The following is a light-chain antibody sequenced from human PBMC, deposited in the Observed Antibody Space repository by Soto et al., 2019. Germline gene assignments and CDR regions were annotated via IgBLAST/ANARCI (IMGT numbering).Light chain of an antibody. V-gene: IGKV1-5*01. CDR1: QSISIW. Sequence: DTQITPSPSTLPASVGDRVTITCRASQSISIWLAWYQQKPGKAPKLLIYDASSLESGVPSRFSGSGSGTEFTLTITSLQPDDFATYYCQQYHSYSWKFGQGTKVDIK. CDR3: QQYHSYSWK. J-gene: IGKJ1*01. CDR2: DAS.